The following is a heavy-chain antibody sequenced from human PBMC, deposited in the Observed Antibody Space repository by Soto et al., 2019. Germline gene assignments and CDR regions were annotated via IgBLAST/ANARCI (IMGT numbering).Heavy chain of an antibody. CDR1: GFTVSSNY. J-gene: IGHJ4*02. CDR3: GRGLIWLGEFNY. Sequence: EVQLVESGGGLVQPGGSLRLSCAASGFTVSSNYMSWVRQAPGKGLEWVSVIYSGGSTYYADSVKGRFTISRHNSKNTRFLKMNSLGVGDGAVYYCGRGLIWLGEFNYGGQGTLVTVSS. CDR2: IYSGGST. V-gene: IGHV3-53*04. D-gene: IGHD3-10*01.